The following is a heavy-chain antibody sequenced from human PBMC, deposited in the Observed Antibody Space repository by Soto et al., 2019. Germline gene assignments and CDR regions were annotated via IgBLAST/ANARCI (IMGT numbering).Heavy chain of an antibody. J-gene: IGHJ4*02. CDR2: ISSSSSYI. CDR3: ARVGSWSKVDY. Sequence: GGSLRLSSAASGFSFSDYSMNWVRQAPGKGLEWVSSISSSSSYIYYADSVKARFTISRDNAKNSLYLQMNSLRAEDTAVYYCARVGSWSKVDYWGQGTLVTVSS. CDR1: GFSFSDYS. V-gene: IGHV3-21*01. D-gene: IGHD6-13*01.